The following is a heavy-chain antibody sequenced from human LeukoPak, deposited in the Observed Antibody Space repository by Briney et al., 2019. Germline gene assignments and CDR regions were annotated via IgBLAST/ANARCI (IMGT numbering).Heavy chain of an antibody. V-gene: IGHV3-23*01. CDR1: GSTFSSYA. CDR3: AKASGIVATTYFDY. D-gene: IGHD5-12*01. Sequence: PGGSMRLSCAASGSTFSSYAMSWVRQAPGKGREWVSAISGSGGSTYYADSVKGRFTISRDNSKNALYLQMNSLRAEDTAVYYCAKASGIVATTYFDYWGQGTLVTVSP. J-gene: IGHJ4*02. CDR2: ISGSGGST.